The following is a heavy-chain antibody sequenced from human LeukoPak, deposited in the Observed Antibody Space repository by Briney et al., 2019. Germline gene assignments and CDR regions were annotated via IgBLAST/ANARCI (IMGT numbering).Heavy chain of an antibody. CDR3: ARGLTPATLDY. J-gene: IGHJ4*02. CDR2: IYTSGST. Sequence: SETLSLTCTVSGGSISSGSYYWSWIRQPAGKGLEWIGRIYTSGSTNYNPSLKSRVTISVDTSKNQFSLKLSSVTAADTAVYYCARGLTPATLDYWGQGTLVTVSS. D-gene: IGHD2-2*01. CDR1: GGSISSGSYY. V-gene: IGHV4-61*02.